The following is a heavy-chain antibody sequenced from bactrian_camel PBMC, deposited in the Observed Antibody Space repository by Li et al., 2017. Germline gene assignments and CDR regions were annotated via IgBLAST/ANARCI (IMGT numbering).Heavy chain of an antibody. V-gene: IGHV3S53*01. J-gene: IGHJ4*01. CDR1: GSNTYY. CDR2: IDTSGAT. Sequence: HVQLVESGGGSVQPGGSLKLSCVVSGSNTYYMAWFRQAPGKEREGVAFIDTSGATNYAYSVAGRFTISKDNAKDTLYLQMNNLQPEDTATYYCAEGRGSRQATMTARGKGTQVTVS. D-gene: IGHD3*01.